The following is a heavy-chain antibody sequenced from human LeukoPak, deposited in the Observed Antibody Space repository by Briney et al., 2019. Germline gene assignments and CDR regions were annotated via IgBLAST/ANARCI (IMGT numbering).Heavy chain of an antibody. CDR3: ARPRGYSSGYCFDY. Sequence: SETLSLTCTVSGGSISSSSYYWGWIRQPPGKGLEWIGSIYYSGNTYYNPSLKSRVTISVDTSKNQFSLKLNSVTAADTAIYYCARPRGYSSGYCFDYWGQGTLVTVSS. J-gene: IGHJ4*02. CDR2: IYYSGNT. V-gene: IGHV4-39*01. CDR1: GGSISSSSYY. D-gene: IGHD5-18*01.